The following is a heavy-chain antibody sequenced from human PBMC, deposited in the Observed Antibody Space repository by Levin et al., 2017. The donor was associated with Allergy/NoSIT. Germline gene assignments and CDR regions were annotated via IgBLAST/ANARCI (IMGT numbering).Heavy chain of an antibody. Sequence: PSETLSLTCTVSGGSVSSNYWSWFRQPPGEGLEWIGHVYNGGTTNYNPSLKSRVTISLDTSKNQFSLRLSSVTAADTAVYSCARALPGRPFDYWGPGTLVTVSS. CDR1: GGSVSSNY. V-gene: IGHV4-59*02. D-gene: IGHD1-1*01. CDR3: ARALPGRPFDY. J-gene: IGHJ4*02. CDR2: VYNGGTT.